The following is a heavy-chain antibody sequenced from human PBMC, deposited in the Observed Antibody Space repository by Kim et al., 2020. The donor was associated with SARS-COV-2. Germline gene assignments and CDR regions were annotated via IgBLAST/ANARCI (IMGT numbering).Heavy chain of an antibody. D-gene: IGHD2-2*01. J-gene: IGHJ5*01. V-gene: IGHV3-49*04. CDR2: IRSKTYGGTT. CDR3: TRALTSSWYDS. CDR1: GFTFGDYA. Sequence: GGSLRLSCTASGFTFGDYAMTWVRQAPGKGLEGVGFIRSKTYGGTTEYAASVKGRFTISRDDSNSIAYLQMNSLKSEDTAVYYCTRALTSSWYDSWGQGTLVTVSS.